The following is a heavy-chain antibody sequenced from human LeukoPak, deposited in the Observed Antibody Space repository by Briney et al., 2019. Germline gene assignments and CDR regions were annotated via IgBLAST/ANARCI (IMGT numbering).Heavy chain of an antibody. CDR3: AKDREQSIAARRSLADY. Sequence: GGSLRLSCAASGFTFSSYAMSWVRQAPGKGLEWVSAISGSGGGTYYADSVKGRFTISRDNSKNTLYLQMNSLRAEDTAVYYCAKDREQSIAARRSLADYWGQGTLVTVSS. V-gene: IGHV3-23*01. CDR2: ISGSGGGT. D-gene: IGHD6-6*01. J-gene: IGHJ4*02. CDR1: GFTFSSYA.